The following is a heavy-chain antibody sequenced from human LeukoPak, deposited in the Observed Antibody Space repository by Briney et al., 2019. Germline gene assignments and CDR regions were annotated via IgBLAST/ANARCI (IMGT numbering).Heavy chain of an antibody. Sequence: SETLSLTCTVSGGSISSGSYYWSWIRQPPGKGLEWIGEINHSGVTNYKPSLKSRVTISVDTSKNQFSLKLRSVTAADTAVYYCARPPFCSDTSCFRAFNIWGRGTMVTVSS. CDR1: GGSISSGSYY. CDR2: INHSGVT. CDR3: ARPPFCSDTSCFRAFNI. J-gene: IGHJ3*02. V-gene: IGHV4-61*01. D-gene: IGHD2-2*01.